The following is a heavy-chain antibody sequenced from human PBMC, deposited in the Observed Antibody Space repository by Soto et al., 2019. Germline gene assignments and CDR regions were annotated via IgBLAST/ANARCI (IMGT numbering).Heavy chain of an antibody. CDR1: GFTFSSYG. CDR2: ISYDGSNK. V-gene: IGHV3-30*18. Sequence: GGSLRLSCAASGFTFSSYGMHWVRQAPGKGLEWVAVISYDGSNKYYADSVKGRFTISRDNSKNTLYLQMNSLRAEDTAVYYCAKDQGGAAAGIDYWGQGTLVT. CDR3: AKDQGGAAAGIDY. J-gene: IGHJ4*02. D-gene: IGHD6-13*01.